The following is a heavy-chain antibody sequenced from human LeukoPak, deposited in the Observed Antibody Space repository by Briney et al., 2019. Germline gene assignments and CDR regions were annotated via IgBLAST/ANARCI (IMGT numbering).Heavy chain of an antibody. Sequence: SETLSLTCTVSGGSISSSNYYWGWIRQPPGKGLEWIRSIHYSGSTYYNPSLKSRVTVSVDTSKNQFTVNLSSVTAADTAVYYCTRHFGSGRDDYWGQGTLVTVSS. CDR1: GGSISSSNYY. D-gene: IGHD3-10*01. CDR3: TRHFGSGRDDY. V-gene: IGHV4-39*01. J-gene: IGHJ4*02. CDR2: IHYSGST.